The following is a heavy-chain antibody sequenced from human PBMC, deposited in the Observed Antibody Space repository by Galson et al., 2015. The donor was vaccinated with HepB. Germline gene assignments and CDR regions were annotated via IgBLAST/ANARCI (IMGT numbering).Heavy chain of an antibody. CDR1: GYTFTGYY. J-gene: IGHJ5*02. CDR3: ARHSYGPEGWFDP. V-gene: IGHV1-2*02. D-gene: IGHD5-18*01. CDR2: INPNSGGT. Sequence: SVKVSCKASGYTFTGYYMHWVRQAPGQGLEWMGWINPNSGGTNYAQKFQGRVTMTRDTSISTAYMELSRLRSDDTAVYYCARHSYGPEGWFDPWGQGTLVTVSS.